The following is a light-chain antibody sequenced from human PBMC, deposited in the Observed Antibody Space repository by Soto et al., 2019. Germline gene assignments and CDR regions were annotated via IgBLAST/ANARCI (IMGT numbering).Light chain of an antibody. CDR1: QSVSSSY. CDR2: GAS. CDR3: QQYGSPGA. V-gene: IGKV3-20*01. J-gene: IGKJ3*01. Sequence: EIVLTQSPGTLSLSPGERATLSCRASQSVSSSYLAWYQQKPGQAPRLLIYGASSRATGIPDRFSGSGSGTDFTLTISRLEPEDFALYYCQQYGSPGAFGPGTKVDIK.